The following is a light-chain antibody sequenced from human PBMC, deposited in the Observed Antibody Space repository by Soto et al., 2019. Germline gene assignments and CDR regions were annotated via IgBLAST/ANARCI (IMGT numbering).Light chain of an antibody. CDR3: SSYTRSSTHVV. Sequence: QSALTQPASVSGSPGQSITISCTGTSSDVGGYNYVSWYQQHPGKAPKLMLYDVSNQPSGVSTRFSGSKSGNTASLTISGLQAEDEADYYCSSYTRSSTHVVFGGGTKLTVL. V-gene: IGLV2-14*01. CDR2: DVS. J-gene: IGLJ2*01. CDR1: SSDVGGYNY.